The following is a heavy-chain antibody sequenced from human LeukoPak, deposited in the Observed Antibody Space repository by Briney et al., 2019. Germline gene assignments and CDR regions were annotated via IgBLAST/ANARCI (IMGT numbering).Heavy chain of an antibody. CDR2: ISGSGGST. J-gene: IGHJ4*02. V-gene: IGHV3-23*01. Sequence: GGSLRLSCAASGFTFSSYAMSWVRQTPGKGLERVSGISGSGGSTYYADSVKGRFTISRDNSKNTLYLQLNSLRAEDTAVYYCAKAGGWPYYFDYWGQGTLVTVSS. CDR3: AKAGGWPYYFDY. D-gene: IGHD6-19*01. CDR1: GFTFSSYA.